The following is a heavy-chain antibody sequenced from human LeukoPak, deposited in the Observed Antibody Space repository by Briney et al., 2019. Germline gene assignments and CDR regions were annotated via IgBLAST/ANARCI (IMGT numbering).Heavy chain of an antibody. CDR3: ARPTTVTTISADAFDI. D-gene: IGHD4-17*01. J-gene: IGHJ3*02. Sequence: GFLRLSCAASGFTFSSYAMHWVRQAPGKGLEWVAVISYDGSNKYYADSVKGRFTISRDNTQNSLYLQMNSLRAEDSSVYYCARPTTVTTISADAFDIWGQGTMVTVSS. CDR2: ISYDGSNK. CDR1: GFTFSSYA. V-gene: IGHV3-30-3*01.